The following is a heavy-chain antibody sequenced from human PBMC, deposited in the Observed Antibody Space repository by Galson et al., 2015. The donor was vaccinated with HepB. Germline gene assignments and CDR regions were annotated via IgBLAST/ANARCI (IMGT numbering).Heavy chain of an antibody. J-gene: IGHJ5*02. Sequence: SVKVSCKASGYTFTSYAMHWVRQAPGQRLEWMGWINAGNGNTKYSQKFQGRVTITRDTSASTAYMELSSLRSEDTAVYYCASEAAAGTWWFDPWGQGTLVTVSS. V-gene: IGHV1-3*01. D-gene: IGHD6-13*01. CDR2: INAGNGNT. CDR3: ASEAAAGTWWFDP. CDR1: GYTFTSYA.